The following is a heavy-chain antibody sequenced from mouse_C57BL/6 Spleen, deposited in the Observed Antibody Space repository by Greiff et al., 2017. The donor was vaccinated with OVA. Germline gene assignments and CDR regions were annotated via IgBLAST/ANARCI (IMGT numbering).Heavy chain of an antibody. CDR3: ARDQYYFDY. Sequence: EVQLQESGGGLVKPGGSLKLSCAASGFTFSSYAMSWVRQTPEKRLEWVATISDGGSYTYYPDNVKGRFTISRDNAKNNLYLQMSHLKTEDTAMYYCARDQYYFDYWGQGTTLTVSS. V-gene: IGHV5-4*01. CDR2: ISDGGSYT. J-gene: IGHJ2*01. CDR1: GFTFSSYA.